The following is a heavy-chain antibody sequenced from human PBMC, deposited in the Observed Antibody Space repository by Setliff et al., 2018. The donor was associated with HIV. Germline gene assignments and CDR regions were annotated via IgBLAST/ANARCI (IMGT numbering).Heavy chain of an antibody. J-gene: IGHJ4*02. CDR3: ARDPPGYGDSKDY. Sequence: KTSETLSLTCSVSGGSVGSGSYYWSWTRQSPGKGLEWLGYIYYSGSTTYNPSLRSRVTISIDTSKNQFSLNLRSVTAADTAVYYCARDPPGYGDSKDYWGQGKLVTVSS. CDR2: IYYSGST. CDR1: GGSVGSGSYY. D-gene: IGHD4-17*01. V-gene: IGHV4-61*01.